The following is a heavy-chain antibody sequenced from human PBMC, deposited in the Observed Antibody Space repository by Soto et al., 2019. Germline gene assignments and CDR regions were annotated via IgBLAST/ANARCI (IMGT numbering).Heavy chain of an antibody. D-gene: IGHD5-18*01. CDR3: ARDHRLAAMVILFDY. CDR1: GGTFSSYA. CDR2: IIPIFGTA. V-gene: IGHV1-69*13. J-gene: IGHJ4*02. Sequence: SVKVSGKASGGTFSSYAISWVRQAPGQGLEWMGGIIPIFGTANYAQKFQGRVTITADESTSTAYMELSSLRSEDTAVYYCARDHRLAAMVILFDYWGQGTLVTVSS.